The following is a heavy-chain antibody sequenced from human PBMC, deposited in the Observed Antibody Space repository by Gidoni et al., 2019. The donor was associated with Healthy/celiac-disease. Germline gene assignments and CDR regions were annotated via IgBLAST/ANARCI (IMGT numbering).Heavy chain of an antibody. Sequence: QVQLVESGGGVVQPGRSLRLSCAASGFTFRSYARHWVRQAPGKGLEWVAVISYDGSNKYYADSVKGRFTISRDNSKNTLYLQMNSLRAEDTAVYYCAREKKQWLKYYFDYWGQGTLVTVSS. D-gene: IGHD6-19*01. CDR1: GFTFRSYA. CDR3: AREKKQWLKYYFDY. V-gene: IGHV3-30*01. CDR2: ISYDGSNK. J-gene: IGHJ4*02.